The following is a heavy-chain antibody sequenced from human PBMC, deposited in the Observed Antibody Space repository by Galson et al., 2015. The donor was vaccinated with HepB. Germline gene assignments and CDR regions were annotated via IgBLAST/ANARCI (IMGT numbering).Heavy chain of an antibody. D-gene: IGHD3-10*01. CDR3: ARGFSGYYYYGMDV. V-gene: IGHV3-30-3*01. J-gene: IGHJ6*02. Sequence: ARRLACAASGFTFSSYARHGVRQAPGKGLEWVAVISYDGSNNYYADYVKGRFTISRDNSKNTLYLQMNSLRAVDTAVYYCARGFSGYYYYGMDVWGQGTTVTVSS. CDR1: GFTFSSYA. CDR2: ISYDGSNN.